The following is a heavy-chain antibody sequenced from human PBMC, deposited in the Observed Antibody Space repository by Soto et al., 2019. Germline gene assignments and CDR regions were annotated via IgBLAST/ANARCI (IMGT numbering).Heavy chain of an antibody. V-gene: IGHV3-48*03. CDR2: ISSSGSTI. J-gene: IGHJ4*02. CDR1: GFTFSSYE. CDR3: ARVWNNYDFWSGRLDY. D-gene: IGHD3-3*01. Sequence: GGSLRLSXAASGFTFSSYEMNWVRQAPGKGLEWVSYISSSGSTIYYADSVKGRFTISRDNAKNSLYLQMNSLRAEDTAVYYCARVWNNYDFWSGRLDYWGQGTLVTVSS.